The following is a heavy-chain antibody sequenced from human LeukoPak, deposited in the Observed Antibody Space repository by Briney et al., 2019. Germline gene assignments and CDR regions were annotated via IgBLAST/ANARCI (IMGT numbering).Heavy chain of an antibody. Sequence: GGSLGLSCATSGFTFSNAWMSWVRQAPGKGLEWVGRIKSKTDGGTTDYAAPVKGRFTISRDDSKNTLYLQMDSLKTEDTAVYYCARGDTAMEGSFDYWGQGTLVTVSS. CDR2: IKSKTDGGTT. CDR1: GFTFSNAW. J-gene: IGHJ4*02. D-gene: IGHD5-18*01. CDR3: ARGDTAMEGSFDY. V-gene: IGHV3-15*01.